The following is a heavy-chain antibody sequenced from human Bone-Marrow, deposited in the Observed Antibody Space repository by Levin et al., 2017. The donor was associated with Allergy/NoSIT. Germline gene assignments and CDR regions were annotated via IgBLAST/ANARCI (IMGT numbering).Heavy chain of an antibody. V-gene: IGHV3-30*18. D-gene: IGHD5-18*01. J-gene: IGHJ6*02. Sequence: GGSLRLSCAASGFTFSSYGMHWVRQAPGKGLEWVAVISYDGSNKYYADSVKGRFTISRDNSKNTLYLQMNSLRAEDTAVYYCAKDLENGYSYGLYYYGMDVWGQGTTVTVSS. CDR3: AKDLENGYSYGLYYYGMDV. CDR2: ISYDGSNK. CDR1: GFTFSSYG.